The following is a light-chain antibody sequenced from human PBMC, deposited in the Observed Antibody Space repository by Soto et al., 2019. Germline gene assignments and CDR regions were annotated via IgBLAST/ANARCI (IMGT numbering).Light chain of an antibody. CDR2: GAS. CDR1: QSVTSTY. J-gene: IGKJ1*01. CDR3: QQYAYPPWT. V-gene: IGKV3-20*01. Sequence: PGERVTLSCRASQSVTSTYLAWYQHRPGQAPRLLIYGASTRATGIPDRFSGSGSGTDFTLTISRLEPEDFAVYYCQQYAYPPWTFGHGTKVEIK.